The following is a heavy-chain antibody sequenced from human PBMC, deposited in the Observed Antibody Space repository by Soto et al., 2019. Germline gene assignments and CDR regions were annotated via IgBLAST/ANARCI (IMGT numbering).Heavy chain of an antibody. Sequence: QVQLVESGGGVVQPRRSLRLSCAASGFIFSTYDMHWVRQAPGKGLDWVAVIWYDGSNQDYADSVKGRFTISRDNSKNRLFLQMNSLRGEDTAVYYCARAYGVKSGTFDFWGQGTMVTVSS. CDR2: IWYDGSNQ. CDR1: GFIFSTYD. CDR3: ARAYGVKSGTFDF. J-gene: IGHJ3*01. V-gene: IGHV3-33*01. D-gene: IGHD4-17*01.